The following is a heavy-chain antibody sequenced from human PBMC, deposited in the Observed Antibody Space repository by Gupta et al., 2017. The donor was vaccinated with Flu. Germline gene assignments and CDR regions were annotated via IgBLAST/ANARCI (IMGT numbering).Heavy chain of an antibody. D-gene: IGHD5-18*01. V-gene: IGHV4-34*01. J-gene: IGHJ4*02. CDR1: YD. CDR2: INQSGST. CDR3: ARGRRSRGYSYGLVDY. Sequence: YDWSWIRQAPGKGLEWIGEINQSGSTNYNPSLKSRVTISVDTTKNQFSLKLSSVTAADTAVYDGARGRRSRGYSYGLVDYWGQGTLVTGSS.